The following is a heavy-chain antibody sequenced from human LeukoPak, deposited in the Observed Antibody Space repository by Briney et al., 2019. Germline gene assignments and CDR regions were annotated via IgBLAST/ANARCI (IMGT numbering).Heavy chain of an antibody. CDR2: ISYDGSNK. V-gene: IGHV3-30*18. CDR3: AKDPNSYDSSGYYYANWFDP. J-gene: IGHJ5*02. Sequence: PGGSLRLSCAASGFTFSSYGMHWVRQAPGKGLEWVAVISYDGSNKYYADSVKGRFTISRDNSKNTLYLQMNSLRAEDTAVYYCAKDPNSYDSSGYYYANWFDPWGQGTLVTVSS. CDR1: GFTFSSYG. D-gene: IGHD3-22*01.